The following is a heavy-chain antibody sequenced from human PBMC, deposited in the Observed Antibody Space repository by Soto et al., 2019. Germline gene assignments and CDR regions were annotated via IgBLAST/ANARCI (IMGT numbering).Heavy chain of an antibody. CDR1: GYTFINYA. V-gene: IGHV1-3*01. D-gene: IGHD2-15*01. CDR2: INGGNGNI. CDR3: ARPTGWLPDYCSGGSCSDRFPY. J-gene: IGHJ4*02. Sequence: QVQLVQSGAEVKKPGASVKVSCKASGYTFINYAIHWVRQAPGQRLEWMGWINGGNGNIYYSQKFQGRVTITRDTSASTAYMELSSLRSEDAAVYYCARPTGWLPDYCSGGSCSDRFPYWGQGTLVTVSS.